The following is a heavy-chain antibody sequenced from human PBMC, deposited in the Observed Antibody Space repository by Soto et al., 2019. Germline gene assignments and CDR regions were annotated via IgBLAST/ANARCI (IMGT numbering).Heavy chain of an antibody. V-gene: IGHV3-21*01. CDR2: IDPTSTEK. J-gene: IGHJ4*02. CDR1: GFSFVAYR. Sequence: GGSXGLSCSVSGFSFVAYRLVVFRRAPGKGLEWVSSIDPTSTEKHYADSVEGRFTVSRDNARSSLYLQIFNLRVDDTAVYYCARDCLPGDPRADFDYRGQGPLVTVYS. D-gene: IGHD6-25*01. CDR3: ARDCLPGDPRADFDY.